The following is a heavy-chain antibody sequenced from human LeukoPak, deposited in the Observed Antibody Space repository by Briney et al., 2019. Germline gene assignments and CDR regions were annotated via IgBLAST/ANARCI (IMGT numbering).Heavy chain of an antibody. CDR3: ARERAYCSSTSCRGKSDRFDP. V-gene: IGHV1-46*01. J-gene: IGHJ5*02. CDR2: INPSGGST. CDR1: GYTFSSYY. Sequence: ASVKVSCKASGYTFSSYYMHWVRQAPGQGLEWMGIINPSGGSTSYAQKFQGRVTMTRDTSTSTVYMELSGLRSEDTAVYYCARERAYCSSTSCRGKSDRFDPWGQGTLVTVSS. D-gene: IGHD2-2*01.